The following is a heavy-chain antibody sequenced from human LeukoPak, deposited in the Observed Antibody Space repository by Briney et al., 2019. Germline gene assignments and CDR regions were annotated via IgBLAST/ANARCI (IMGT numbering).Heavy chain of an antibody. J-gene: IGHJ4*02. CDR1: GYTFTDYY. CDR2: INPNSGGT. D-gene: IGHD6-19*01. Sequence: ASVTVSCTASGYTFTDYYMRWVRQAPGQGLEWMGWINPNSGGTNYAQKFQGRVTMTRDTSISTAYMELSRLRSDETAVYYCARTAVAGIYYFDYWGQGTLVTVSS. CDR3: ARTAVAGIYYFDY. V-gene: IGHV1-2*02.